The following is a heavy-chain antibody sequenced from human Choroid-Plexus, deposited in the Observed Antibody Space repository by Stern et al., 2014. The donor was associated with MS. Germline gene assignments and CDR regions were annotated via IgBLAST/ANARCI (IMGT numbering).Heavy chain of an antibody. V-gene: IGHV3-30*18. Sequence: VQLGESGGGVVQPVRPLRLSCVASGFTFGSCAMHWVRQAPGKGLEWVAGVAYDRSNKYYADSVKGRFTISRDNYQNTLYMQMSNLRPEDTAVYYCAKDRQYLTYFFDHWGQGSLVTVSS. D-gene: IGHD2/OR15-2a*01. CDR3: AKDRQYLTYFFDH. CDR2: VAYDRSNK. CDR1: GFTFGSCA. J-gene: IGHJ5*02.